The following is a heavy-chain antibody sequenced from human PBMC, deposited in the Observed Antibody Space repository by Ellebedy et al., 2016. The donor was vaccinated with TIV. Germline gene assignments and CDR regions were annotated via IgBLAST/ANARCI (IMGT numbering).Heavy chain of an antibody. CDR3: AKGRGGGSDSSAPRYYFDY. CDR1: GFTFSSYA. D-gene: IGHD3-22*01. Sequence: GESLKIPCAASGFTFSSYAMSWVRQAPGKGLEWVSTISNTGGRTYYADSVEGRFTISRDNSKKTLYLQMNSLRAEDTAVYYCAKGRGGGSDSSAPRYYFDYWGLGTLVTVSS. CDR2: ISNTGGRT. J-gene: IGHJ4*02. V-gene: IGHV3-23*01.